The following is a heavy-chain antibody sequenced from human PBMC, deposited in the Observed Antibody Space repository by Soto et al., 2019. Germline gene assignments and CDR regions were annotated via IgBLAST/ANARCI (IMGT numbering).Heavy chain of an antibody. Sequence: PSQTLSLTCAISGDSVSSNSAAWNWIRQSPSRGLEWLGRTYYRSKWFNDYAVSVKSRITISPDTSKNQFSLLLNSVTPEDTAVYYCARELRRGSVWYWTESWGQGNLVTVSS. V-gene: IGHV6-1*01. CDR3: ARELRRGSVWYWTES. D-gene: IGHD6-19*01. CDR2: TYYRSKWFN. CDR1: GDSVSSNSAA. J-gene: IGHJ4*02.